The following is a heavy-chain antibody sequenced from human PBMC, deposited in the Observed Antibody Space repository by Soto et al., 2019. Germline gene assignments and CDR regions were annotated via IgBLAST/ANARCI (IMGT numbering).Heavy chain of an antibody. Sequence: GASVKVSCKASGYTFTGYYMHWVRQAPGQGLEWMGWINPNSGGTNYAQKFQGWVTMTRDTSISTAYMELSRLRSDDTAVYYCARGGPARSIQQYDAFDIWGQGTMVTVSS. CDR2: INPNSGGT. CDR3: ARGGPARSIQQYDAFDI. V-gene: IGHV1-2*04. CDR1: GYTFTGYY. J-gene: IGHJ3*02. D-gene: IGHD1-1*01.